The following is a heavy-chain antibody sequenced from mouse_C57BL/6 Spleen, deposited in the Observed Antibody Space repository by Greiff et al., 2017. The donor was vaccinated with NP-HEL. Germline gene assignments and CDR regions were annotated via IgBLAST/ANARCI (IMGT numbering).Heavy chain of an antibody. CDR3: ARDDNPAYYAMDY. V-gene: IGHV1-64*01. CDR2: IHPNSGSN. J-gene: IGHJ4*01. D-gene: IGHD2-3*01. Sequence: VQLQQPGAELVKPGASVKLSCKASGYTFTSYWMHWVKQRPGQGLEWIGMIHPNSGSNNYNEKFKSKVTLTVDKSSSTDYMQLSSLPSADSAVYYCARDDNPAYYAMDYWGQGTSVTVSS. CDR1: GYTFTSYW.